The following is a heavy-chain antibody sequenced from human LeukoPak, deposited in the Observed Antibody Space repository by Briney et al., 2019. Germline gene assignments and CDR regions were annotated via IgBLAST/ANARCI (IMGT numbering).Heavy chain of an antibody. CDR2: ISYDVSNK. CDR1: GFIFSNYG. D-gene: IGHD3-10*01. CDR3: ARLNQPYYGSGSFSPFDS. Sequence: GRSLRLSCAASGFIFSNYGIHWVRQAPGKGLEWVAFISYDVSNKHYADSVRGRFTISRDSSKNTLYLQMNSLRAEDTAVYFCARLNQPYYGSGSFSPFDSWGQGTLVTVSS. J-gene: IGHJ4*02. V-gene: IGHV3-33*05.